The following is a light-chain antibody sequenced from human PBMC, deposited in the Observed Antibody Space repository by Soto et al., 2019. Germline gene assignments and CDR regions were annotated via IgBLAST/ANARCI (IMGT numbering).Light chain of an antibody. V-gene: IGKV1-33*01. CDR1: QSISSY. CDR3: QQYDNPIT. CDR2: DAS. Sequence: DIQMTQSPSSLSASVGDRVTITCRASQSISSYLNWYQQKPGKAPKLLIYDASNLETGVPSRFSGSGSGTDFTFTISSLQPEDIATYYSQQYDNPITFGQGTRLEIK. J-gene: IGKJ5*01.